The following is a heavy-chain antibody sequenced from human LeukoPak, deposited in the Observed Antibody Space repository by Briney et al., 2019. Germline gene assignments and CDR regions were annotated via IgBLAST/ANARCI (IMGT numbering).Heavy chain of an antibody. V-gene: IGHV1-69*02. J-gene: IGHJ5*02. CDR3: ARSEYSSSWHWFDP. CDR2: IIPILGIA. Sequence: SVKVSCKASGGTFSSYTISWVRQAPGQGLEWMGRIIPILGIANYAQKSQGRVTITADKSTSTAYMEPSSLRSEDTAVYYCARSEYSSSWHWFDPWGQGTLVTVSS. CDR1: GGTFSSYT. D-gene: IGHD6-13*01.